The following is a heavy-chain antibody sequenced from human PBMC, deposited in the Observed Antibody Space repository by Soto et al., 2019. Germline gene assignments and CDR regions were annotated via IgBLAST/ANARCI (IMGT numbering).Heavy chain of an antibody. CDR2: IYYSGST. D-gene: IGHD5-18*01. J-gene: IGHJ4*02. CDR1: GDSISSYY. CDR3: ASNSYGYIFYDS. Sequence: SETLSLTCTVSGDSISSYYWSWIRQPPGKGLEWIGYIYYSGSTYYNPSLKSRVTISVDTSKNQFSLKLNSVTAADTAVYYCASNSYGYIFYDSWGQGTLVTVSS. V-gene: IGHV4-59*08.